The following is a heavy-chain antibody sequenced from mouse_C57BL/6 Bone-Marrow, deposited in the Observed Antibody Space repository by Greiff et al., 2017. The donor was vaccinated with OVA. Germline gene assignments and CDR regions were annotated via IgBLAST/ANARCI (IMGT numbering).Heavy chain of an antibody. J-gene: IGHJ3*01. CDR1: GYTFTDYE. D-gene: IGHD2-1*01. V-gene: IGHV1-15*01. Sequence: QVQLKQSGAELVRPGASVTLSCKATGYTFTDYEMHWVKQTPVHGLEWIGAIDPETGGTAYNQKFKGKAILTADKSSSTAYMELRSLTSEDSAVYYCTRCDIPFIYYGNYDWFAYWGQGTLVTVSA. CDR2: IDPETGGT. CDR3: TRCDIPFIYYGNYDWFAY.